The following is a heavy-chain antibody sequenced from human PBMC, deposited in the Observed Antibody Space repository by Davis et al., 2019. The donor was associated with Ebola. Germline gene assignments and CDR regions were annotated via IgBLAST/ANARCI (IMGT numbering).Heavy chain of an antibody. V-gene: IGHV3-23*01. CDR3: TTRLVNHFDY. Sequence: GESLKISCAASGFTFSIYAMSWVRQAPGKGLEWVSAISGGGAGTYYADSVRGRFTISRDDSKSTVFLQMNALRAEDTALYYCTTRLVNHFDYWGQGTLVTVSS. J-gene: IGHJ4*02. CDR2: ISGGGAGT. CDR1: GFTFSIYA. D-gene: IGHD6-19*01.